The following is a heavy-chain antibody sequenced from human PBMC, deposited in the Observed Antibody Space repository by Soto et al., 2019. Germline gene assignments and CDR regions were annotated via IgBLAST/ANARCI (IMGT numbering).Heavy chain of an antibody. V-gene: IGHV3-23*01. CDR1: GFTFSSYA. Sequence: GGSLRLSCAASGFTFSSYAMSWVRQAPGKGLEWVSAISGSGGSTYYADSVKGRFTISRDNSKNTLYLQMNSLKAEDTAVYYCAKGSSTSCYFLITGCEFDYWGQGTLVTVSS. CDR3: AKGSSTSCYFLITGCEFDY. CDR2: ISGSGGST. J-gene: IGHJ4*02. D-gene: IGHD2-2*01.